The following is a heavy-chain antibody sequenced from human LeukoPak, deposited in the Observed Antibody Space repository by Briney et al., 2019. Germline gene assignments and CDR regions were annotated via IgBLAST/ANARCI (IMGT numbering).Heavy chain of an antibody. Sequence: GGSLRLSCAASGFTFSSYWMSWVRQAPGKGLEWVANIQQHGSEKFYVDSVKGRFTISRDNAKNSLYLQMNSLRAEDTAVYYCASDRMGNTDYWGQGTLVTVSS. CDR1: GFTFSSYW. CDR2: IQQHGSEK. D-gene: IGHD3-16*01. J-gene: IGHJ4*02. CDR3: ASDRMGNTDY. V-gene: IGHV3-7*01.